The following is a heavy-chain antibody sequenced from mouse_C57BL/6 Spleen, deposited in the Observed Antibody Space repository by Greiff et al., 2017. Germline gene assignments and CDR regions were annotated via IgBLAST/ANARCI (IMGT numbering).Heavy chain of an antibody. V-gene: IGHV1-64*01. CDR3: ARGDGDWDDLDY. Sequence: QVQLQQPGAELVKPGASVKLSCKASGYTFTSYWMHWVKQRPGQGLAWIGLIHPNSGSTNYNETFKSKATLTVDKSSSTAYMQLSSLTSEDSAVDDCARGDGDWDDLDYWGQGTTLTVSS. J-gene: IGHJ2*01. CDR2: IHPNSGST. D-gene: IGHD4-1*01. CDR1: GYTFTSYW.